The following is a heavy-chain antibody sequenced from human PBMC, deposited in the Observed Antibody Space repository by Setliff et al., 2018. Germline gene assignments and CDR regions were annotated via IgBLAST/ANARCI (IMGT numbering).Heavy chain of an antibody. D-gene: IGHD6-6*01. Sequence: PGGSLRLSCAASGFTFSSYSMSWVRQAPGKGLEWVSSINNHNTYIDYADSLKGRFTISRGNAKNSLYLQVNSLRAEDTAIYYCARSSPRTFDYWGQGTPVTVSS. V-gene: IGHV3-21*01. CDR2: INNHNTYI. CDR1: GFTFSSYS. CDR3: ARSSPRTFDY. J-gene: IGHJ4*02.